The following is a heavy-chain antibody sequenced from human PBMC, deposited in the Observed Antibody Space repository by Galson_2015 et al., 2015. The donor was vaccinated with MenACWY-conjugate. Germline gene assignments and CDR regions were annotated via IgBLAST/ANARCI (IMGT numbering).Heavy chain of an antibody. Sequence: SVKVSCKASGYTFTTYAMHWVRQAPGQRLEWMGWINPANGHTKYSQNFQGRLTFTRDTSASTVSMELISLRSEDTAMFYCVRESHGVGQAVLRGGDWDYGGQGTLVTGAS. CDR2: INPANGHT. CDR1: GYTFTTYA. V-gene: IGHV1-3*01. CDR3: VRESHGVGQAVLRGGDWDY. J-gene: IGHJ4*02. D-gene: IGHD3-16*01.